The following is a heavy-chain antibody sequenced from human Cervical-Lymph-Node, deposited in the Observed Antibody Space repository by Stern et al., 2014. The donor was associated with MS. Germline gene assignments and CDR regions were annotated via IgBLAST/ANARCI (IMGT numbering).Heavy chain of an antibody. CDR3: AARGGFCGGGSCSSAGFDF. V-gene: IGHV2-5*02. J-gene: IGHJ3*01. CDR1: GFSLHSAGVG. D-gene: IGHD2-15*01. Sequence: QVTLRESGPTLVKPTQTLTLTCALSGFSLHSAGVGVGWIRQPPGKALEWLAVIYWDDDKRHSPSLKTRLTITKDTSKNHVVLTLTNMDPMDTGTYYCAARGGFCGGGSCSSAGFDFWGQGTMVSVSS. CDR2: IYWDDDK.